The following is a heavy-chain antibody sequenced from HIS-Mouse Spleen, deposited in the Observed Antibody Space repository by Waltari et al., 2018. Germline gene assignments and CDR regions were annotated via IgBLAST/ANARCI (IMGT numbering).Heavy chain of an antibody. D-gene: IGHD6-6*01. CDR2: IYYSGST. Sequence: QLQLQESGPGLVKPSETLSLTCTVSGGSISSSSYYWGWIRHPPGKGLEWIGSIYYSGSTYYNPSLKSRVTISVDTSKNQFSLKLSSVTAADTAVYYCAKGGIAARPMEAFDIWGQGTMVTVSS. CDR3: AKGGIAARPMEAFDI. CDR1: GGSISSSSYY. J-gene: IGHJ3*02. V-gene: IGHV4-39*07.